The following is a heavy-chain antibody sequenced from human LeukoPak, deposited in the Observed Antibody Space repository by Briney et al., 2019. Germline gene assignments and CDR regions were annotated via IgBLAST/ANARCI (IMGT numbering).Heavy chain of an antibody. V-gene: IGHV4-34*01. CDR3: ARGPKRTGYYNAHYYYYYGMDV. CDR2: INHSGST. CDR1: GGSFSGYY. Sequence: SETLSLTCAVYGGSFSGYYWSWIRQPPGKGLEWIGEINHSGSTNYNPSLKSRVTISVDTSKNQFSLKLSSVTAADTAVYYCARGPKRTGYYNAHYYYYYGMDVWGQGTTVTVSS. J-gene: IGHJ6*02. D-gene: IGHD3-9*01.